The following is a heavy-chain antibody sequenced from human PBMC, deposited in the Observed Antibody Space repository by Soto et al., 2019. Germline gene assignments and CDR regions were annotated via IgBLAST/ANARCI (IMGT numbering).Heavy chain of an antibody. J-gene: IGHJ4*02. Sequence: EVQLLESGGGLVQPGGSLRLSCAASGFTFSSDAMSWVRQAPGRGLEWVSSLDGSGSHTFHADSVKGRFTISRDNSKNTVYLQMNSLRAEDTAVYYCVKDRDSSTRGYFDYWGKGTVVTVSS. V-gene: IGHV3-23*01. CDR3: VKDRDSSTRGYFDY. D-gene: IGHD3-10*01. CDR2: LDGSGSHT. CDR1: GFTFSSDA.